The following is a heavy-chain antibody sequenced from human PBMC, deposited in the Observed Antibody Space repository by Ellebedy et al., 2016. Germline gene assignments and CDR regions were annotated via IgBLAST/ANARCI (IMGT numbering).Heavy chain of an antibody. CDR3: ARHNSPPMIVVVGIDY. Sequence: SATLSLTCTVSDDSITTYYWSWIRQPPGKGLDYIGYIYYTGITNYNPSLMGRATISMDTSKKQFSLRLTSVTAADTAVYCCARHNSPPMIVVVGIDYWGQGVLVTVSS. J-gene: IGHJ4*02. CDR2: IYYTGIT. CDR1: DDSITTYY. V-gene: IGHV4-59*01. D-gene: IGHD3-22*01.